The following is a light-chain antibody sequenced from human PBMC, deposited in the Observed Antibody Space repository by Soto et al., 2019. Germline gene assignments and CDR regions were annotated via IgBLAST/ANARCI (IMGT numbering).Light chain of an antibody. V-gene: IGKV3-15*01. CDR1: QSVGSN. CDR3: QQYNNWPRT. CDR2: GAS. Sequence: EIVMTQSPATLSVSPGERATLSCRASQSVGSNLAWYQQKPGQAPRLLIYGASTRATGIPARFSGSGSGTEFTLTISSLQSEDFVVYYCQQYNNWPRTFGQGTKVEIK. J-gene: IGKJ1*01.